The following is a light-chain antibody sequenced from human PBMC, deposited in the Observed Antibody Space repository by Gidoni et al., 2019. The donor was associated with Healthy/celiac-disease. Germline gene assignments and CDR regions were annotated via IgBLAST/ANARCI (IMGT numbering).Light chain of an antibody. CDR2: DAA. CDR1: PSVSSY. Sequence: EIVLTQSPATLSVSPGARATLACRASPSVSSYLAWYQQKPGQAPRLLIDDAANRATGIPARFSCSGSGTDFTLTISSLVPEDFAVYYCQQRSNWPPTFGGGTKVEIK. J-gene: IGKJ4*01. CDR3: QQRSNWPPT. V-gene: IGKV3-11*01.